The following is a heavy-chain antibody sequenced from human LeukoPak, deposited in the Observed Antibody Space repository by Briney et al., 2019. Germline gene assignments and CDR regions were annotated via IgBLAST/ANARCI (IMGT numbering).Heavy chain of an antibody. CDR2: MNPNSGST. CDR1: GYTFTSYD. D-gene: IGHD3-22*01. CDR3: ASRKTYDSSGYYYYGMDV. V-gene: IGHV1-8*01. Sequence: ASVKVSCKASGYTFTSYDINWVRQATGQGLEWMGWMNPNSGSTGYAQKFQGRVTMTRNTSISTAYMELSSLRSEDTAVYYCASRKTYDSSGYYYYGMDVWGQGTTVTVSS. J-gene: IGHJ6*02.